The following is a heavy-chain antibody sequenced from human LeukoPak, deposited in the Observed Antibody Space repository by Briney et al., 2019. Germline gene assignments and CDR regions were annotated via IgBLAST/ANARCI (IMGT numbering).Heavy chain of an antibody. Sequence: GGSQRLSCEVSGCTFTDYWMNWVRQAPGKGPEWVASIRQDGSEKAYVDSVKGRFTISRDNTKNSLSLQLNGLRAEDTAVYYCARDGTAAGLYFDLWGQGNLVTVSS. V-gene: IGHV3-7*01. CDR1: GCTFTDYW. J-gene: IGHJ4*01. D-gene: IGHD6-13*01. CDR3: ARDGTAAGLYFDL. CDR2: IRQDGSEK.